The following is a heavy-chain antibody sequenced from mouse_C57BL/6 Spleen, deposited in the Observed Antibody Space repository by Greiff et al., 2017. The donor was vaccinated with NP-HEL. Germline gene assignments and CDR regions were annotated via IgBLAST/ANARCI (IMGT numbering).Heavy chain of an antibody. CDR3: TREDYGISYFDY. J-gene: IGHJ2*01. CDR1: GFTFSSYA. CDR2: ISSGGDYI. D-gene: IGHD1-1*01. V-gene: IGHV5-9-1*02. Sequence: DVMLVESGEGLVKPGGSLKLSCAASGFTFSSYAMSWVRQTPEKRLEWVAYISSGGDYIYYADTVKGRFTISRDNARNTLYLQMSSLKSEDTAMYYCTREDYGISYFDYWGQGTTLTVSS.